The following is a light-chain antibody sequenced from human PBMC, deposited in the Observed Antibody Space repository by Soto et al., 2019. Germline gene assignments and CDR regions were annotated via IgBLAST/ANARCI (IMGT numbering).Light chain of an antibody. CDR2: GNS. Sequence: QSVLTQPPSVSGAPGQRVTMSCTGSSSNIGAGYDVHWYQQLPGTAPKLLIYGNSNRPSGVPDRFSGSKSGTSASLAITGLQAEAEADYYCQSYDSSLNAYVFGTGTKLTVL. V-gene: IGLV1-40*01. J-gene: IGLJ1*01. CDR1: SSNIGAGYD. CDR3: QSYDSSLNAYV.